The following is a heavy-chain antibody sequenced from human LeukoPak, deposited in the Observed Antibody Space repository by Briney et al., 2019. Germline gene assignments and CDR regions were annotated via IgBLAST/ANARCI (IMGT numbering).Heavy chain of an antibody. D-gene: IGHD3-9*01. V-gene: IGHV1-2*02. CDR1: GYTFTNYY. CDR2: FNSNSGGT. CDR3: ACGVDWSSVGDY. Sequence: ASVKVSCKASGYTFTNYYMHWVRQAPGQGLEWMGWFNSNSGGTNYAQTFQGRVTMTRDTSISTAYMELSRLRSDDTAVYYCACGVDWSSVGDYWGQGTLVTVSS. J-gene: IGHJ4*01.